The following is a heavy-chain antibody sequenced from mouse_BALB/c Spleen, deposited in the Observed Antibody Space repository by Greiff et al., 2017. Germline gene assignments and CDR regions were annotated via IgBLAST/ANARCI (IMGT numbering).Heavy chain of an antibody. Sequence: QVQLQQSGAELVKPGASVKLSCKASGYTFTSYYMYWVKQRPGQGLEWIGGINPSNGGTNFNEKFKSKATLTVDKSSSTAYMQLSSLTSEDSAVYYCTKSYYGYFDVWGAGTTVTVSS. CDR2: INPSNGGT. CDR3: TKSYYGYFDV. CDR1: GYTFTSYY. D-gene: IGHD2-10*01. J-gene: IGHJ1*01. V-gene: IGHV1S81*02.